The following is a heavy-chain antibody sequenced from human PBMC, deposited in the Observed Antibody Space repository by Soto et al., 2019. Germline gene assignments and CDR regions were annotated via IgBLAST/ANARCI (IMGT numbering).Heavy chain of an antibody. CDR1: GGSISSGDYY. V-gene: IGHV4-30-4*01. CDR2: IYYSGSA. D-gene: IGHD2-15*01. CDR3: AGFYGGSHNWFDP. Sequence: SETLSLTCTVSGGSISSGDYYWSWIRQPPGKGLEWIGYIYYSGSAYYNPSLKGRVTISVGTSKNQFSLKLSSVTAADTAVYYCAGFYGGSHNWFDPWGQGTLVTVSS. J-gene: IGHJ5*02.